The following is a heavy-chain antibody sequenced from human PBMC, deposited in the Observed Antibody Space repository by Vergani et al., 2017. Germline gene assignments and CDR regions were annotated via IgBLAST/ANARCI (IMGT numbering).Heavy chain of an antibody. Sequence: QVQLQESGPGLVKPSETLSLTCTVSGGSISSYYWSWIRQPPGKGLEWIGYIYYSGSTNYNPSLKSRVTISVDTSKNQFSLKLGSVTAADTAVYYCARAGDYGDYGSRATLFDWYFDLWGRGTLVTVSS. CDR1: GGSISSYY. CDR2: IYYSGST. D-gene: IGHD4-17*01. CDR3: ARAGDYGDYGSRATLFDWYFDL. V-gene: IGHV4-59*01. J-gene: IGHJ2*01.